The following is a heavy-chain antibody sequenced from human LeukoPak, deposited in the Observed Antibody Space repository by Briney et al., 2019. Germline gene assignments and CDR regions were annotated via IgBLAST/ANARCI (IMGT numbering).Heavy chain of an antibody. D-gene: IGHD6-13*01. CDR3: AEDHSSSWYLIGWFDP. Sequence: GRSLRLSCAASGFTFDDYAMHWVRQAPGKGLEWVSGISWNSGSIGYADSVKGRFTISRDKAKNSLYLQMNSLRAEDTALYYCAEDHSSSWYLIGWFDPWGQGTLVTVSS. CDR1: GFTFDDYA. V-gene: IGHV3-9*01. J-gene: IGHJ5*02. CDR2: ISWNSGSI.